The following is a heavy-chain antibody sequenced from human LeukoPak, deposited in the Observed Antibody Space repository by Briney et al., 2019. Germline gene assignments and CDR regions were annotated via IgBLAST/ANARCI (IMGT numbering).Heavy chain of an antibody. J-gene: IGHJ4*02. V-gene: IGHV1-69*05. D-gene: IGHD3-9*01. CDR1: GGTFSSYA. CDR3: ARGGTMYYDILTGYASLDY. CDR2: IIPIFGTA. Sequence: ASVKVSCKASGGTFSSYAISWVRQAPGQGLEWMGGIIPIFGTANYAQKLQGRVTMTTDTSTSTAYMELRSLRSDDTAVYYCARGGTMYYDILTGYASLDYWGQGTLVTVSS.